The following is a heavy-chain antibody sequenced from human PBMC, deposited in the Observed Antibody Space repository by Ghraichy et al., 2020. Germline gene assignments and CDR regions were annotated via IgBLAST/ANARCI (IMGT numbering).Heavy chain of an antibody. D-gene: IGHD2-2*01. CDR3: ARDGDIVVVPAAKYYYYYMDV. Sequence: SLNISCAASGFTFSSYGMHWVRQAPGKGLEWVAVIWYDGSNKYYADSVKGRFTISRDNSKNTLYLQMNSLRAEDTAVYYCARDGDIVVVPAAKYYYYYMDVWGKGTTVTVSS. CDR2: IWYDGSNK. CDR1: GFTFSSYG. V-gene: IGHV3-33*01. J-gene: IGHJ6*03.